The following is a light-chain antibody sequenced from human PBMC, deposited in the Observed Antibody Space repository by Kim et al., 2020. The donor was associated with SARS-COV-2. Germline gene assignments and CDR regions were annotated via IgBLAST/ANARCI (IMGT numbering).Light chain of an antibody. J-gene: IGLJ2*01. V-gene: IGLV3-1*01. CDR1: KLENKY. CDR3: QAWDSSTAV. CDR2: HDT. Sequence: SVSPRQTASISCSGDKLENKYVCWYQQKPGQSPVLVIYHDTERPSGIPERFSGSNSGNTATLTISETQPMDEADYYCQAWDSSTAVFGGGTQLTVL.